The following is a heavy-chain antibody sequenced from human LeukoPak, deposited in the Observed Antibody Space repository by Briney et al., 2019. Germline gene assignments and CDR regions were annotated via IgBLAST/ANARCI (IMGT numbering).Heavy chain of an antibody. Sequence: SQTLSLTCAVSGGSISSGGYSWSWIRQPPGKGLEWIGYIYHSGSTYYNPSLKSRVTISVDRSKNQFSLKLSSVTAADTAVYYCARPTPNTNNWYGGFDSWGQGILVTVSS. D-gene: IGHD1-1*01. CDR3: ARPTPNTNNWYGGFDS. V-gene: IGHV4-30-2*01. CDR2: IYHSGST. J-gene: IGHJ4*02. CDR1: GGSISSGGYS.